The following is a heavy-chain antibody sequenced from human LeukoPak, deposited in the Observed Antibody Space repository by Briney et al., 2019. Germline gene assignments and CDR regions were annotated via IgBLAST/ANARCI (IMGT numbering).Heavy chain of an antibody. CDR1: GGSISSYY. CDR3: ARGAEAAAGTFYYYYYMDV. J-gene: IGHJ6*03. Sequence: PSETLSLTCTVSGGSISSYYWSWIRQPPGKGLEWIGYIYYSGSTNYNPSLKSRVTISVDTSKNQFSLKLSSVTAADTAVYYCARGAEAAAGTFYYYYYMDVWGKGTTVTVSS. V-gene: IGHV4-59*01. D-gene: IGHD6-13*01. CDR2: IYYSGST.